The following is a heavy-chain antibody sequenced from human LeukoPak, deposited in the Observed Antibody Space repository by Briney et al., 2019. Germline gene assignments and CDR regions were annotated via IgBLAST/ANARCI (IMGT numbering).Heavy chain of an antibody. CDR3: GSGPVGTTVP. CDR1: GFSFGSYA. Sequence: GGSLRLSCAASGFSFGSYAMGWNRQAPGQGLEWVSAISGSGSHANYAESVKGRFTISRDNSKNTLYLQMHSLIAADTAVYYCGSGPVGTTVPWGQGTLVTVSS. D-gene: IGHD1-1*01. CDR2: ISGSGSHA. J-gene: IGHJ5*02. V-gene: IGHV3-23*01.